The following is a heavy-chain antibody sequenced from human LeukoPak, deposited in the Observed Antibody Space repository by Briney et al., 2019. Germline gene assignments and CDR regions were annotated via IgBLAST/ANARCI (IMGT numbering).Heavy chain of an antibody. CDR1: GGTFSSYA. Sequence: ALVKVSCKASGGTFSSYAISWVRQAPGQGLEWMGRIIPILGIANYAQKFQGRVTITADKSTSTAYMELSSLRSEDTAVYYCARVWAAAGIRGNWFDPWGQGTLVTVSS. CDR3: ARVWAAAGIRGNWFDP. V-gene: IGHV1-69*04. D-gene: IGHD6-13*01. J-gene: IGHJ5*02. CDR2: IIPILGIA.